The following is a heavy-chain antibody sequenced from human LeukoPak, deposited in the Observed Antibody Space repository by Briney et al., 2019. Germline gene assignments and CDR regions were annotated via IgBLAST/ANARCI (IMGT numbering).Heavy chain of an antibody. V-gene: IGHV3-7*01. J-gene: IGHJ4*02. CDR2: IKYDGSEK. CDR3: ARDIAPAGLFFDY. Sequence: GGSLRLSCAASGFTLSSYWMSWVRQAPGKGLEGVANIKYDGSEKDYVDSVKGRFTISRDNAKNSLYLQMNSLRAEDTAVYYCARDIAPAGLFFDYWGQGTLVTVSS. CDR1: GFTLSSYW. D-gene: IGHD6-13*01.